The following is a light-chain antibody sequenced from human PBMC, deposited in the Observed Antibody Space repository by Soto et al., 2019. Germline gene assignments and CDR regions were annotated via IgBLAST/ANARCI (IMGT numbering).Light chain of an antibody. CDR1: QSVSSN. Sequence: IVMTQSPATLSGWQLEVGTRSCMASQSVSSNLAWYQQKPGQAPRLLIYGASTRATGIPARFSGSGSGTEFTLTISSLQSEDFAVYYCQQYNNWPPWTFGQGTKVDIK. V-gene: IGKV3-15*01. CDR3: QQYNNWPPWT. J-gene: IGKJ1*01. CDR2: GAS.